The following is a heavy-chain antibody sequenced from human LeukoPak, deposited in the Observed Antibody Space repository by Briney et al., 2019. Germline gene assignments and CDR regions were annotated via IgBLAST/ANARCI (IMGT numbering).Heavy chain of an antibody. D-gene: IGHD5-24*01. Sequence: ASVNVSCKSSGYIFTPHHIHWMRQAPGQGLELLGWVSVAKKPEYSQKVQGRIVITRDASATTTYLELNSLRSEDTAGYYCAMSVEMSPIPSYGYWGQRTLVTVSS. V-gene: IGHV1-3*01. CDR2: VSVAKKP. J-gene: IGHJ4*02. CDR3: AMSVEMSPIPSYGY. CDR1: GYIFTPHH.